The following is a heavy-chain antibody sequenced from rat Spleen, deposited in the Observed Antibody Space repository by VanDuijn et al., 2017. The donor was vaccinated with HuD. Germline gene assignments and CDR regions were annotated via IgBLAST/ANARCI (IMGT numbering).Heavy chain of an antibody. CDR2: ISYGTNSGHSGT. CDR3: ARRHYGYTDYFDY. Sequence: EVQLVESGGGLVQPGRSLKLSCAASGFTFSDYGVAWVRQAPTKGLEWVATISYGTNSGHSGTYYRDSVRGRFTISRDDAKSTLSLQMDSLRSEDTATYYCARRHYGYTDYFDYWGQGVMVTVSS. V-gene: IGHV5-29*01. D-gene: IGHD1-9*01. CDR1: GFTFSDYG. J-gene: IGHJ2*01.